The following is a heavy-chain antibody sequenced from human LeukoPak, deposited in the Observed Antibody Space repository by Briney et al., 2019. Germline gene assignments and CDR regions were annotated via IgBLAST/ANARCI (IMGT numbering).Heavy chain of an antibody. D-gene: IGHD3-3*02. CDR3: ARNSHFWSGLYYFDY. V-gene: IGHV4-59*01. CDR2: IYYSGST. J-gene: IGHJ4*02. CDR1: GGSISSYY. Sequence: SETLSLTCTVSGGSISSYYWSWIRQPPGKGLEWIGYIYYSGSTNYNPSLKSRVTISVDTSKNQFSLKLSSVTAADTAVYYCARNSHFWSGLYYFDYWGQGTLVTVSS.